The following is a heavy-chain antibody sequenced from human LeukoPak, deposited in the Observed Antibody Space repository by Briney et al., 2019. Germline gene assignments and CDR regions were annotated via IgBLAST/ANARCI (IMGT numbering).Heavy chain of an antibody. D-gene: IGHD1-26*01. CDR3: ARDFGIVGTSIVGY. V-gene: IGHV1-18*01. J-gene: IGHJ4*02. CDR1: GYTFTSYG. Sequence: VASVKVSCKASGYTFTSYGISWVRQAPGQGLEWMGWISAYNGNTNYAQKLQGRVTMTTDTSTSTAYMELRSLRSDDTAIYYCARDFGIVGTSIVGYWGQGTLVTVSS. CDR2: ISAYNGNT.